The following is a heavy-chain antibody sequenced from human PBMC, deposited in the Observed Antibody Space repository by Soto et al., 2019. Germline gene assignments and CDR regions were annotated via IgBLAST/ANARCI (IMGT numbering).Heavy chain of an antibody. CDR3: ARGVGSSPPRY. V-gene: IGHV4-59*01. J-gene: IGHJ4*02. Sequence: QVQLQESGPGQVKPSETLSLTCTISGGSISVYYWSWVRQPPGHELEWIGYIYASGSPYYNPSLRSRVTISADTSKNQISLKLTYPTAADTAVDYCARGVGSSPPRYWGRGTLVTVSS. D-gene: IGHD1-26*01. CDR1: GGSISVYY. CDR2: IYASGSP.